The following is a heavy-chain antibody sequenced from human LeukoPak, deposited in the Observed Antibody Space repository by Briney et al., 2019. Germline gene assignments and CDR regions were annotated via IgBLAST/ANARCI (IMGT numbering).Heavy chain of an antibody. V-gene: IGHV4-59*01. J-gene: IGHJ4*02. CDR3: VRQAQEDY. CDR1: GGSISSYY. Sequence: SETLSLTCTVSGGSISSYYWSWIRQPPGKGLEWIGYIYYSGSTNFNPSLKSRVTISVDTSKNQFSLKLSSVTAADTAVYYCVRQAQEDYWGQGTLVTVSS. CDR2: IYYSGST.